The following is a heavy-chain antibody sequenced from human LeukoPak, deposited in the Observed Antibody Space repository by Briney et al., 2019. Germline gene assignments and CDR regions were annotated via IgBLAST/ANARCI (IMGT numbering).Heavy chain of an antibody. V-gene: IGHV3-30*02. Sequence: PGGSLRLSCAASGFTFSNYGMHWVRQAPGKGLEWVAFIRYDGTIKYYADSVKGRFTISRDNSKNTLYLQMNSLRAEDTAVYYCARGRVYYDFWSGPISPFDYWGQGTLVTVSS. CDR3: ARGRVYYDFWSGPISPFDY. D-gene: IGHD3-3*01. CDR2: IRYDGTIK. CDR1: GFTFSNYG. J-gene: IGHJ4*02.